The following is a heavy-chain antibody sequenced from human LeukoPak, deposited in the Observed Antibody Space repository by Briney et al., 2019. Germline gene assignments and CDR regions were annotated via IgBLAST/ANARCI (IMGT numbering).Heavy chain of an antibody. CDR1: GYSFSNYW. CDR2: IFPGDSDT. J-gene: IGHJ5*02. CDR3: ARKDDYGARGLNWFDP. Sequence: GESLKISCKGSGYSFSNYWIGWVRQVPGKGLEWMGIIFPGDSDTRHSPSFQGQVTISADKSISTAYLQWSSLKASDTAMYYCARKDDYGARGLNWFDPWGQGTLVTVSS. V-gene: IGHV5-51*01. D-gene: IGHD4-17*01.